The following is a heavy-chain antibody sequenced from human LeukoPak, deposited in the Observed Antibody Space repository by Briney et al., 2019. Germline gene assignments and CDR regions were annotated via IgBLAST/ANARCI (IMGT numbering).Heavy chain of an antibody. CDR2: IYISGST. CDR3: ARGDPLLDY. D-gene: IGHD2-2*01. J-gene: IGHJ4*02. V-gene: IGHV4-4*07. CDR1: GGSFSSYY. Sequence: PSETLSLTCTVSGGSFSSYYWSWIRQPAGKGLECIWRIYISGSTSYNPSLKSRVTISVDTSKNQFSLKLSSVAAADTAVYYCARGDPLLDYWGQGNLVTVSS.